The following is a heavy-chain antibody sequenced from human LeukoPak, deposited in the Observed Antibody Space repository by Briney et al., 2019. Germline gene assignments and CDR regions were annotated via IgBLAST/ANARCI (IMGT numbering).Heavy chain of an antibody. CDR3: ARQGIAAAGRIPNYYYYMDV. J-gene: IGHJ6*03. CDR1: GGSISSGSYS. Sequence: SETLSLTCPVSGGSISSGSYSWGWIRQPPGKGLERIGSIYYSGTTYYNPSLKSRVTISVDTSKNQFSLKLSSVTAADTAVYYCARQGIAAAGRIPNYYYYMDVWGKGTTVTISS. V-gene: IGHV4-39*01. D-gene: IGHD6-13*01. CDR2: IYYSGTT.